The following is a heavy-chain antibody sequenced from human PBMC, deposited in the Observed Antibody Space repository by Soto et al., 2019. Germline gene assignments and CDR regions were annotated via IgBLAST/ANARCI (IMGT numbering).Heavy chain of an antibody. CDR1: GYPFTTYG. Sequence: QVQLVQSGAEVKKPRASVMVSCKASGYPFTTYGISWLRQAPGQGPEWMGWINPYNGNTKYRQEVQGRLTMTTDTSTNTAFMELRSLRSDDTAVYFCAREAASGRSGFDYWGQGTLVTVSS. D-gene: IGHD6-13*01. CDR2: INPYNGNT. J-gene: IGHJ4*02. CDR3: AREAASGRSGFDY. V-gene: IGHV1-18*01.